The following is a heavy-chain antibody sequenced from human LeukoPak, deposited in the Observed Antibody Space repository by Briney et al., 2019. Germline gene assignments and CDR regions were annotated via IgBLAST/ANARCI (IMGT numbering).Heavy chain of an antibody. CDR2: INPNSGGT. Sequence: ASVKVSCKASGYTFTGYYMHWVRQAPGQGLEWMGWINPNSGGTNYAQKFQGRVTMTRDTSISTAYMELSRLRSDDTAVYYCARYHYGSGSYLGPWGQGTLVTVSS. V-gene: IGHV1-2*02. CDR1: GYTFTGYY. J-gene: IGHJ5*02. CDR3: ARYHYGSGSYLGP. D-gene: IGHD3-10*01.